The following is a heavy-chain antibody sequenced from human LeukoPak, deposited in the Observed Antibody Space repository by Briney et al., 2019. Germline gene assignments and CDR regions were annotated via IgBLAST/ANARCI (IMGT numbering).Heavy chain of an antibody. CDR1: GGTFSSYT. J-gene: IGHJ4*02. CDR3: ARSPSTITFGGVPNLFDY. Sequence: SVKVSCKASGGTFSSYTISWVRQAPGQGLEWMGGIIPLFGTANYAQKFQGRVTITADKSTSTAYMELSSLRSEDTAVYYCARSPSTITFGGVPNLFDYWGQGTLVTVSS. D-gene: IGHD3-16*01. V-gene: IGHV1-69*06. CDR2: IIPLFGTA.